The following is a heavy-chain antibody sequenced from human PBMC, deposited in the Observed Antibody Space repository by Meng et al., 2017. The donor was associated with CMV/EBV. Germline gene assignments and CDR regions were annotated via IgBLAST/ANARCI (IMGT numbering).Heavy chain of an antibody. CDR3: ARGGFRNYYDSSGYTKDAFDI. Sequence: SVKVSCWASSGAFISYAISWVRQAAGQGLEWMGGIIPIFGTANYAQKSQGRVTITTDESTSTAYMELSSLRSEDTAVYYCARGGFRNYYDSSGYTKDAFDIWGQGTMVTVSS. CDR2: IIPIFGTA. V-gene: IGHV1-69*05. D-gene: IGHD3-22*01. CDR1: SGAFISYA. J-gene: IGHJ3*02.